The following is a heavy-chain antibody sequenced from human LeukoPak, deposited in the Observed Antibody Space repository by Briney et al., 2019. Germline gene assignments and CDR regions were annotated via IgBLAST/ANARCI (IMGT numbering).Heavy chain of an antibody. Sequence: QTGGSLRLSCAASGFTFSSYGMHWVRQAPGKGLEWVAFIRYDGSNKYYADSVKGRFTISRDNSKNTLYLQMNSLRAEDTAVYYCAKDLYGTLWFGEAWGQGTLVTVSS. J-gene: IGHJ5*02. CDR3: AKDLYGTLWFGEA. CDR1: GFTFSSYG. V-gene: IGHV3-30*02. D-gene: IGHD3-10*01. CDR2: IRYDGSNK.